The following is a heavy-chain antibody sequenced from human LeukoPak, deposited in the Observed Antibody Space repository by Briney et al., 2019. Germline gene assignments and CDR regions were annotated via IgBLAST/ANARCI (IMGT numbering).Heavy chain of an antibody. J-gene: IGHJ4*02. D-gene: IGHD5-18*01. Sequence: GGSLRPSCAASGFTFNNHAMSWVRQAPGKGLEWVSGINGNGASTYYSDSVKGRFTISRDNSKNTLYLQMSSLRAEDTAIYYCAKDRGYSYYYLDYWGQGTLVTVSS. V-gene: IGHV3-23*01. CDR1: GFTFNNHA. CDR3: AKDRGYSYYYLDY. CDR2: INGNGAST.